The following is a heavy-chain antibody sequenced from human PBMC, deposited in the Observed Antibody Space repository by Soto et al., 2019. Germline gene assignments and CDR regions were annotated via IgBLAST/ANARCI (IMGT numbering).Heavy chain of an antibody. CDR1: GFTFSSYA. Sequence: EVQLLESGGGLVQPGGSLRLSCAASGFTFSSYAMSWVRQAPGKGLEWVSAISGSGGSTYYADSVKGRFTISRDNSKNTLYLQMNSLRAEDTAVYYCAKDYYDSSGYYSYFGYWGQGTLVTVSS. J-gene: IGHJ4*02. V-gene: IGHV3-23*01. D-gene: IGHD3-22*01. CDR3: AKDYYDSSGYYSYFGY. CDR2: ISGSGGST.